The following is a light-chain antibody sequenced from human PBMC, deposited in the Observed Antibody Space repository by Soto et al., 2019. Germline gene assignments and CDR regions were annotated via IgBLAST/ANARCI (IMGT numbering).Light chain of an antibody. CDR2: DVS. CDR3: SSYTSSTTPYV. Sequence: QSVLTQPASVSGSPGQSITISCTGTSSDVGGYNYVSWYQRHPGKAPKLMIFDVSNRPSGVSNRFSGPKSANTASLTISGLQAEDEADYFCSSYTSSTTPYVFGTGTKLTVL. CDR1: SSDVGGYNY. V-gene: IGLV2-14*03. J-gene: IGLJ1*01.